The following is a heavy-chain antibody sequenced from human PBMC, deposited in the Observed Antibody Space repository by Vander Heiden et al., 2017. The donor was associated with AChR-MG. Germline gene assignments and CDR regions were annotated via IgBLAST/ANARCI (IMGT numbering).Heavy chain of an antibody. D-gene: IGHD2-2*01. CDR2: IKSEAYGGTT. CDR1: GFTFGDYA. V-gene: IGHV3-49*04. CDR3: SRVTSTPGANYYYYMDV. Sequence: EAQLVDSGGGLVQPGRSLRLPCTTSGFTFGDYAMSWVRQAPGKGLQWVGFIKSEAYGGTTEYAASVRGRFTISRDDSKSIAYLQMNSLKTEDTAVYYCSRVTSTPGANYYYYMDVWGKGTTVTVS. J-gene: IGHJ6*03.